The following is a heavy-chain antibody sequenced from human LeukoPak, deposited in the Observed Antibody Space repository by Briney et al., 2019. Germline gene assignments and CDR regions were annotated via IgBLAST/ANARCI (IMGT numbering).Heavy chain of an antibody. CDR2: ISYDGSNK. D-gene: IGHD3-10*01. CDR1: GFTFSSYA. J-gene: IGHJ4*02. CDR3: ARDPKLWFGESYYFDY. Sequence: GGSLRLSCAASGFTFSSYAMHWVRQAPGKGLEWVAVISYDGSNKYYADSVKGRFTISRDNSKNTLYLQMNSLRAEDTAVYYCARDPKLWFGESYYFDYWGQGTLVTVSS. V-gene: IGHV3-30-3*01.